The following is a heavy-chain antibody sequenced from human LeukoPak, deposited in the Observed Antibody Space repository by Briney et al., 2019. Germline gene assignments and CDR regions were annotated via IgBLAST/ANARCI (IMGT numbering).Heavy chain of an antibody. V-gene: IGHV3-48*04. D-gene: IGHD1-1*01. J-gene: IGHJ2*01. CDR2: ISSSGYTK. Sequence: HPGGSLRLSCVASGFSLRRYSMGWVRQAPGKGLEWVSYISSSGYTKYYADSLKGRFTISRDNAKKTLYLQINSLRAEDTAVYYCATTLRTRGTWYFDLWGRGTLVTVSS. CDR1: GFSLRRYS. CDR3: ATTLRTRGTWYFDL.